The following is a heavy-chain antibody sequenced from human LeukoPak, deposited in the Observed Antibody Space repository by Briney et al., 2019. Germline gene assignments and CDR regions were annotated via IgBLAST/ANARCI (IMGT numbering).Heavy chain of an antibody. CDR2: ISSSGSTI. D-gene: IGHD6-6*01. V-gene: IGHV3-48*03. J-gene: IGHJ3*02. CDR1: GFTFSSYE. Sequence: GGSLRLSCAASGFTFSSYEMNWVRQAPGKGLEWVSYISSSGSTIYYADSVKGRFTISRDNAKNSLYLQMNSLRAEDTAVYYCAREPSSSFAFDIWGQGTMVTVSS. CDR3: AREPSSSFAFDI.